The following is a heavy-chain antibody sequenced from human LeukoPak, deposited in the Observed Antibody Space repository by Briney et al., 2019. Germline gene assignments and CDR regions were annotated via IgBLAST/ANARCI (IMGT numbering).Heavy chain of an antibody. CDR3: ARGTSRYCSSTSCFPGPHDY. Sequence: ASVKVSCKASGYTFTGYYMHWVRQALGQGLEWMGWINPNSGGTNYAQKFQGRVTMTRDTSISTAYMELSRLRSDDTAVYYCARGTSRYCSSTSCFPGPHDYWGQGTLVTVSS. CDR2: INPNSGGT. CDR1: GYTFTGYY. V-gene: IGHV1-2*02. D-gene: IGHD2-2*01. J-gene: IGHJ4*02.